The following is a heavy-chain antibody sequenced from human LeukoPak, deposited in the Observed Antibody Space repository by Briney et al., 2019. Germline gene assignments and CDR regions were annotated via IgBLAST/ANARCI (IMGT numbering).Heavy chain of an antibody. Sequence: GGSLRLSCVASGFPFSSYWMTWVRQAPGKGLEWVANIKQVGSKKSYVDSVKGRFTISRDNAKNSLYLQMNSLRAEDTAIYYCTRVGYIDEGIDYWGQGTLVTVSS. CDR1: GFPFSSYW. CDR3: TRVGYIDEGIDY. CDR2: IKQVGSKK. J-gene: IGHJ4*02. V-gene: IGHV3-7*04. D-gene: IGHD5-24*01.